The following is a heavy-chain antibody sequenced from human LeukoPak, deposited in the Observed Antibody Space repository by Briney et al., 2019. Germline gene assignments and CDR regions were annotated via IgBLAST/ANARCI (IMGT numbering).Heavy chain of an antibody. CDR2: IIPIFGTA. CDR1: GGTFSSYA. D-gene: IGHD5-18*01. Sequence: SVKVSCKASGGTFSSYAISWVRQAPGQGLEWMGGIIPIFGTANYAQKFQGRVTITADESTSTAYMELSSLRSEDTAVYYCAGTGYSYGGYYFDYWGQGTLVTVSS. J-gene: IGHJ4*02. CDR3: AGTGYSYGGYYFDY. V-gene: IGHV1-69*01.